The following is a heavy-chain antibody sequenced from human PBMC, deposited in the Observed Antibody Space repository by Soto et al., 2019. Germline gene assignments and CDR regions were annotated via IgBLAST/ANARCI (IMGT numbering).Heavy chain of an antibody. J-gene: IGHJ6*02. CDR2: ISYDGSNK. Sequence: QVQLVESGGGVVQPGRSLRLSCAASGFTFSSYGMHWVRQDPGKGLEWVAVISYDGSNKYYADSVKGRFTISRDNSKNTLYLLMNRLRAEDTAVYYCAKARSGDYADYYYYGMDVWGQGTTVTVSS. D-gene: IGHD4-17*01. CDR3: AKARSGDYADYYYYGMDV. CDR1: GFTFSSYG. V-gene: IGHV3-30*18.